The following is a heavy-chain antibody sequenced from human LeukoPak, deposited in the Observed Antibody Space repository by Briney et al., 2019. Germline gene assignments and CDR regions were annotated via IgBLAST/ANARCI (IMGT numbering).Heavy chain of an antibody. CDR3: ARHTIMVRGVIAYYFDY. V-gene: IGHV4-39*01. Sequence: PSETLSLTCTVSGGSISSSSYYWGWIRQPPGKGLEWIGSIYYSGSTYYNPSLKSRVTISVDTSKNQFSLKLSSVTAADTAVYYCARHTIMVRGVIAYYFDYWGQGTLVTVSS. D-gene: IGHD3-10*01. CDR1: GGSISSSSYY. J-gene: IGHJ4*02. CDR2: IYYSGST.